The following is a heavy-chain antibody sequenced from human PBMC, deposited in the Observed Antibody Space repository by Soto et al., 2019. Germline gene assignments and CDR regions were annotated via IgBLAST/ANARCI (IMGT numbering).Heavy chain of an antibody. V-gene: IGHV3-7*02. D-gene: IGHD3-10*01. CDR2: LKQDGSEE. Sequence: DVQLVESGGGLVQPGGSLRLSCVASGFTFSSYWMTWVRQAPGKGLEWVANLKQDGSEEKYVDAVKGRFTVSRDNGKNSMYREMNSLRAEDTAVYYCAVSWYFGEFGLDVWGQGTRVTVSS. CDR3: AVSWYFGEFGLDV. CDR1: GFTFSSYW. J-gene: IGHJ4*02.